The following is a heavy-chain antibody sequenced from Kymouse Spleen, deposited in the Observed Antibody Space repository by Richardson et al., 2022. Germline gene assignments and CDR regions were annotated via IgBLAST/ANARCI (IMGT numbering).Heavy chain of an antibody. D-gene: IGHD6-19*01. J-gene: IGHJ4*02. CDR2: INHSGST. CDR1: GGSFSGYY. V-gene: IGHV4-34*01. CDR3: ARGPLTVAYFDY. Sequence: QVQLQQWGAGLLKPSETLSLTCAVYGGSFSGYYWSWIRQPPGKGLEWIGEINHSGSTNYNPSLKSRVTISVDTSKNQFSLKLSSVTAADTAVYYCARGPLTVAYFDYWGQGTLVTVSS.